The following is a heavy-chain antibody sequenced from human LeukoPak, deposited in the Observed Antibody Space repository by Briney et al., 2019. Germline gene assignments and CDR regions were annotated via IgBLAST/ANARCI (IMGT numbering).Heavy chain of an antibody. D-gene: IGHD5-24*01. CDR2: ISPYSDNT. V-gene: IGHV1-18*01. CDR3: ARDVSPGMATIVGSY. Sequence: GASVKVSCKASGYTFPNYGITWVRQAPGQGLEWMGWISPYSDNTHYAQLLQGRVTMTTDTSTSTAYMDLRSLRSDDTAVYYCARDVSPGMATIVGSYWGQGTLVTVSS. J-gene: IGHJ4*02. CDR1: GYTFPNYG.